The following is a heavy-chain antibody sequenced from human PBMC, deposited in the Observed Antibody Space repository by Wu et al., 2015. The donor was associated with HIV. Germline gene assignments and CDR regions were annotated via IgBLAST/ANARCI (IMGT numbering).Heavy chain of an antibody. J-gene: IGHJ4*02. CDR1: GHTFNNFA. Sequence: QVQLVQSGAEVKKPGASVKVSCKASGHTFNNFAISWVRQAPGQGLEWMGWISTYKGITNYAQNLQGRVTLSIDTSTSTAYMELSSLRSEDTAVYYCARDRGAVPDYWGQGTLVTVSS. CDR2: ISTYKGIT. CDR3: ARDRGAVPDY. V-gene: IGHV1-18*01. D-gene: IGHD3-16*01.